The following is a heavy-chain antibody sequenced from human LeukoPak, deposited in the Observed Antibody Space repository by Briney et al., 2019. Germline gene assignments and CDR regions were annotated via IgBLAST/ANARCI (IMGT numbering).Heavy chain of an antibody. D-gene: IGHD3-3*01. CDR1: GFTFSSYW. J-gene: IGHJ5*02. CDR3: AKDLGGVALGRFDP. CDR2: IKQDGSEK. V-gene: IGHV3-7*03. Sequence: GGSLRLSCAASGFTFSSYWMSWVRQAPGKGLEWVANIKQDGSEKYYVDSVKGRFTISRENAKNTLYLQMNSLRAEDTAVYYCAKDLGGVALGRFDPWGQGTLVTVSS.